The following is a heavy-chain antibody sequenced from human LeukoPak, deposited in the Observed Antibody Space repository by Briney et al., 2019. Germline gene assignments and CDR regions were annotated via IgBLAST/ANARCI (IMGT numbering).Heavy chain of an antibody. V-gene: IGHV3-21*01. CDR2: ISSSSSYI. J-gene: IGHJ4*02. CDR1: GFTFSSYW. Sequence: PGGSLRLSCAASGFTFSSYWMSWVRQAPGKGLEWVSSISSSSSYIYYADSVKGRFTISRDNAKNSLYLQMNSLSAEDTAVYYCARDTMNSWDFWSGYLHYWGQGTLVTVSS. D-gene: IGHD3-3*01. CDR3: ARDTMNSWDFWSGYLHY.